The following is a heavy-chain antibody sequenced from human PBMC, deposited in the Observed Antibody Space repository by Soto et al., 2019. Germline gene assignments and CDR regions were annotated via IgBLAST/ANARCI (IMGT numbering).Heavy chain of an antibody. J-gene: IGHJ6*02. CDR1: GGTFSSYT. CDR2: IIPILGIA. V-gene: IGHV1-69*02. CDR3: ASRINRYGSGSYPSKGYYYYGMDV. Sequence: QVQLVQSGAEVKKPGSSVKVSCKASGGTFSSYTISWVRQAPGQGLEWMGRIIPILGIANYAQKFQGRVTIAGDKSTITADMELSRLRSEDPAVYYCASRINRYGSGSYPSKGYYYYGMDVWGQGTTVTV. D-gene: IGHD3-10*01.